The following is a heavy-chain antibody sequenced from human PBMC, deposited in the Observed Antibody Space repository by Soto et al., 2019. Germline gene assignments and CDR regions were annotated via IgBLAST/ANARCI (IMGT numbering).Heavy chain of an antibody. CDR1: GGSFSGYY. D-gene: IGHD4-17*01. CDR2: INHSGST. V-gene: IGHV4-34*01. CDR3: ARATLYGDYDY. J-gene: IGHJ4*02. Sequence: PSETLSLTCAVYGGSFSGYYWSWIRQPPGKGLEWIGEINHSGSTNYNPSLKSRVTISVDTSKNQFSLKLSSVTAADTAVYYCARATLYGDYDYWGQGTLVT.